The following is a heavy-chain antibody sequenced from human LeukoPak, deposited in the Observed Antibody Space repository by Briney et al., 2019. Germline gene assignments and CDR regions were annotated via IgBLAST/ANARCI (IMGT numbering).Heavy chain of an antibody. J-gene: IGHJ4*02. CDR1: GLALNNYA. V-gene: IGHV3-33*01. Sequence: QPGRSQRLSCAASGLALNNYAMHWVRQAPGKGLEWVAVIWYDGSNEYYSDSVKGRFAISRDISKNTLYLQMNSLRAEDTAVYFCARDPGLRLDLWGQGTLLTVSS. CDR2: IWYDGSNE. D-gene: IGHD3-3*01. CDR3: ARDPGLRLDL.